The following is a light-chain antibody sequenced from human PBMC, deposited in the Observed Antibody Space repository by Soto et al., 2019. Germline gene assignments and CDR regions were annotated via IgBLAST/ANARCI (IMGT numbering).Light chain of an antibody. CDR2: GAS. CDR1: QSVSSN. CDR3: QQYNNWPLWT. V-gene: IGKV3-15*01. Sequence: EIVMTQSPATLSVSPGDTATLSCRASQSVSSNLAWYQQKPGQAPRLLISGASTRATGVPARFSGSGSGTEFTLTISSLQSEDFAVYYCQQYNNWPLWTFGQGTKVEIK. J-gene: IGKJ1*01.